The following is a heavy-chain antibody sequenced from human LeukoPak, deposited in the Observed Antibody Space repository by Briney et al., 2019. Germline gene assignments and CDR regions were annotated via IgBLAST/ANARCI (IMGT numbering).Heavy chain of an antibody. J-gene: IGHJ6*03. CDR3: ARVRIRMDGVVVGFYMDV. CDR1: GFTFSSHW. Sequence: GGSLRLSCAASGFTFSSHWMHWVRQVPGKGLVWVSRINSAGSGTSYGDSVKGRFTISRDNSKNTLYLQMKSLRAEDTAVYYCARVRIRMDGVVVGFYMDVWGKGTTVIVSS. D-gene: IGHD2-15*01. CDR2: INSAGSGT. V-gene: IGHV3-74*01.